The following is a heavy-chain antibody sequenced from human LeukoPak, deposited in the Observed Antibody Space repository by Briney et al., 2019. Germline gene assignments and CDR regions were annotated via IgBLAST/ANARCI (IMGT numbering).Heavy chain of an antibody. Sequence: SETLSLTCAVYGGSFSGYYWSWIRQPPGKGLEWIGEINHSGSTNYNPSLKSRVTISVGTSKNQFSLKLSSVTAADTAVYYCARVDLVVVTAIPDYWGQGTLVTVSS. V-gene: IGHV4-34*01. J-gene: IGHJ4*02. D-gene: IGHD2-21*02. CDR3: ARVDLVVVTAIPDY. CDR2: INHSGST. CDR1: GGSFSGYY.